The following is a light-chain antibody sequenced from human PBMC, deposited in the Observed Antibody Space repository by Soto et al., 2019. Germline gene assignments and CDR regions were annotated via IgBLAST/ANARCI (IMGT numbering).Light chain of an antibody. CDR1: QSVAGSY. J-gene: IGKJ1*01. Sequence: EIMLTQSPVTLSLSPGEGATLSCRARQSVAGSYLAWYQQKPGRTPRLLIYGASSRATGITDRFSGSGSGAEFTLTINRLEPEDFAVYYCQQYGVSPRTFGQGTKVEIK. CDR3: QQYGVSPRT. V-gene: IGKV3-20*01. CDR2: GAS.